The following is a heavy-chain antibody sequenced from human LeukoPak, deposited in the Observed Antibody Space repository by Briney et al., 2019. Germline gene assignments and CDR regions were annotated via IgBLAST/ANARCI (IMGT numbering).Heavy chain of an antibody. D-gene: IGHD3-22*01. Sequence: GGSLRLSCGASGFTFSSYEMNWVRQAPGKGREWVSYISSSGSTIYYADSVKGRFTISRDNAKNSLYLQMNSLRAEDTAVYYCARDERHYDSSGYYSKLFAYWGQGTLVTVSS. V-gene: IGHV3-48*03. CDR2: ISSSGSTI. J-gene: IGHJ4*02. CDR1: GFTFSSYE. CDR3: ARDERHYDSSGYYSKLFAY.